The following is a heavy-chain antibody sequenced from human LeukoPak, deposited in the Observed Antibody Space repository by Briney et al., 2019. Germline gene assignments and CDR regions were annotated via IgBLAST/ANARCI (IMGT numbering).Heavy chain of an antibody. CDR1: GGPFSGYY. J-gene: IGHJ4*02. CDR3: ARGFRGVPAARGRGFDY. CDR2: INHSGST. Sequence: SETLSLTCAVYGGPFSGYYWSWIRQPPGKGLEWIGEINHSGSTNYNPSLKSRVTISVDTSKNQFSLKLSSVTAADTAVYYCARGFRGVPAARGRGFDYWGQGTLVTVSS. D-gene: IGHD2-2*01. V-gene: IGHV4-34*01.